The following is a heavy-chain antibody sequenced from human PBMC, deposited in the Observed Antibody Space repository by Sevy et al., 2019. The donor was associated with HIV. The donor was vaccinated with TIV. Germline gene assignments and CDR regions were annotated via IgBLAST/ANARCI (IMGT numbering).Heavy chain of an antibody. V-gene: IGHV4-34*01. D-gene: IGHD3-3*01. J-gene: IGHJ4*02. CDR3: ARGEGDLTI. CDR2: INHSGST. CDR1: GGSFSGYY. Sequence: SETLSLTCAVYGGSFSGYYWSWIRQPPGKGLGWIGEINHSGSTNYNPSLKSRVTISVDTSKNQFSLKLSSVTAADTAVYYCARGEGDLTIWGQGTLVTVSS.